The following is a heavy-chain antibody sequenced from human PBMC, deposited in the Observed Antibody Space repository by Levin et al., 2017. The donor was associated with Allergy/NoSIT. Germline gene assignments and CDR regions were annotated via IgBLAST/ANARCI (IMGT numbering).Heavy chain of an antibody. J-gene: IGHJ4*02. CDR1: GFTFRSPW. D-gene: IGHD7-27*01. V-gene: IGHV3-15*01. Sequence: LSLTCAASGFTFRSPWLTWVRQAPGKGLEWVGRIKSKTDRGTTDYAAPVKGRFTISRDDSKNTLYLQMNSLKTEDTAVYYCTATLGYWGQGTLVTVSS. CDR2: IKSKTDRGTT. CDR3: TATLGY.